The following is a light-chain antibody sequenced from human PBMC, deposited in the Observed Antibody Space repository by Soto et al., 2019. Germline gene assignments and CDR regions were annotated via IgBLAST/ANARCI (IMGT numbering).Light chain of an antibody. V-gene: IGKV4-1*01. CDR2: WAS. Sequence: DIVRTQSPDSLAVSLGERATINCKSSQSVLYSSNNKNYLAWYQQKPGQPPKLLIYWASTRESGVPDRFSGSGSGTDFTLTISSLQAEDVAVYYCQQYYSTPLPFGGGTKV. J-gene: IGKJ4*01. CDR1: QSVLYSSNNKNY. CDR3: QQYYSTPLP.